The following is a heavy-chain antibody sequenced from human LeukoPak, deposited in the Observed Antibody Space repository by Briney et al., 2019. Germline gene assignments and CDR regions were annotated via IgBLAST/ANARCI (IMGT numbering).Heavy chain of an antibody. CDR2: ISYDGSNK. V-gene: IGHV3-30*18. D-gene: IGHD3-22*01. J-gene: IGHJ4*02. CDR1: GFTFSSYG. CDR3: AKAFCYDSGVYYSGNY. Sequence: GGSLRLSCAASGFTFSSYGMHWVRQAPGKGLEWVAVISYDGSNKYYADSVKGRFTISRDNSKNTLYLQMNSLRAEDTAVNYCAKAFCYDSGVYYSGNYGGGEPLATASS.